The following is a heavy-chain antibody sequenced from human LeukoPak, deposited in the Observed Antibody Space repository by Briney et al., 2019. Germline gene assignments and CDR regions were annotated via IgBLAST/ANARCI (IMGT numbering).Heavy chain of an antibody. Sequence: PGGSLRLSCAASGFTFSDYYMSWIRQAPGKGLEWVSYISSSGSTIYYADSVKGRFTISRDDAKNSLYLQMNSLRAEDTAVYYCAKDPRGGAAAPNWFDPWGQGTLVTVSS. D-gene: IGHD6-13*01. V-gene: IGHV3-11*01. J-gene: IGHJ5*02. CDR3: AKDPRGGAAAPNWFDP. CDR1: GFTFSDYY. CDR2: ISSSGSTI.